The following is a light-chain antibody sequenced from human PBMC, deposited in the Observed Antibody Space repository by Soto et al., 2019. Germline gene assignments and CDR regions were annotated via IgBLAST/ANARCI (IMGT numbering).Light chain of an antibody. V-gene: IGKV1-39*01. CDR3: QQSYNTLAIS. CDR2: AAS. Sequence: DIQMTQSPSSLSASVGDRVTITCRASESISRHLNWYQQKPGKAPNLLIYAASTLQNGVPSRFSGSGSGADFTLTISSLQPEDFATYYCQQSYNTLAISFGQGTRLEIK. J-gene: IGKJ5*01. CDR1: ESISRH.